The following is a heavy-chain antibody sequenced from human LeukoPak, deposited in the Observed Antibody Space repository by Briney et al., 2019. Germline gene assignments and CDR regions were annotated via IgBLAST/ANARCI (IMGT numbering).Heavy chain of an antibody. CDR3: ARRRVTSHNWFDP. J-gene: IGHJ5*02. CDR2: MNPNSGNT. CDR1: GYTFTSYD. D-gene: IGHD4-17*01. V-gene: IGHV1-8*01. Sequence: ASVKVSCKASGYTFTSYDINWVRQATGQGLEWMGWMNPNSGNTGCAQKFQGRVTMTRNTSISTAYMELSSLRSEDTAVYYCARRRVTSHNWFDPWGQGTLVTVSS.